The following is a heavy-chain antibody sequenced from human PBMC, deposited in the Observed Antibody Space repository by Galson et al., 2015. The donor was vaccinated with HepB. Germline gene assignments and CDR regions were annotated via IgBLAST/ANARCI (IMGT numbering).Heavy chain of an antibody. V-gene: IGHV1-69*13. D-gene: IGHD3-22*01. CDR1: GGTFRSHT. J-gene: IGHJ3*01. CDR3: AREPMPHRGSTVVISAFDV. CDR2: IVPLFGTT. Sequence: SVTVSCKASGGTFRSHTFNWVRQDPGRGLEWMGGIVPLFGTTNYAQRFQGRVTITADASTSTAYMELSSLRSEDTALYYCAREPMPHRGSTVVISAFDVWGQGTMVAVSS.